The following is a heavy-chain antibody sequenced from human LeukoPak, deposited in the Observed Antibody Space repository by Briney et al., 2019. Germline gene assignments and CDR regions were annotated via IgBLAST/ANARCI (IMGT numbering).Heavy chain of an antibody. CDR2: INPNSGGT. CDR3: ARDTSAMGYPDY. D-gene: IGHD5-18*01. V-gene: IGHV1-2*02. Sequence: ASVKVSCKASGYTLTGYYMHWVRQAPGQGLEWMGWINPNSGGTNYAQKFQGRVTMTRDTSTSTVYMELSSLRSEDTAVYYCARDTSAMGYPDYWGQGTLVTVSS. CDR1: GYTLTGYY. J-gene: IGHJ4*02.